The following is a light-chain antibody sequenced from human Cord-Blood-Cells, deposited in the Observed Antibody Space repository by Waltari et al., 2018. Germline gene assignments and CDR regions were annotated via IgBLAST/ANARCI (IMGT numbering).Light chain of an antibody. Sequence: QSALTQPPSVSGSPGQSVTISCTGTSSDVGSSNSVSWYQQPPGTAPKLMIYEVSNPPSGGPDRCSGSKAGNAASLPISGLQAEDEADYYCSSYTSSSFVVFGGGTKLTVL. V-gene: IGLV2-18*02. J-gene: IGLJ2*01. CDR3: SSYTSSSFVV. CDR2: EVS. CDR1: SSDVGSSNS.